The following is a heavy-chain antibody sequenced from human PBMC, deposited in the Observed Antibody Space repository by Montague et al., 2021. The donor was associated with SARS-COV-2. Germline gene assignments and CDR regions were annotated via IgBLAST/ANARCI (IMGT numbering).Heavy chain of an antibody. J-gene: IGHJ4*02. CDR2: IGFDGSKK. CDR1: GFYFNSYG. V-gene: IGHV3-33*08. CDR3: VRDYGDYGEEFLDY. Sequence: SLRLSCATSGFYFNSYGMHWVRQAPGKGLEWVAVIGFDGSKKYYVDSVKGRFTISRDKSKNMLYLQMNSLRAEDTAIYFCVRDYGDYGEEFLDYWGQGTPVTVSS. D-gene: IGHD4-17*01.